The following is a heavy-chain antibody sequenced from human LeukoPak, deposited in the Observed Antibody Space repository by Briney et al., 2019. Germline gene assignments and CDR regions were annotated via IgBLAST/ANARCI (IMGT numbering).Heavy chain of an antibody. D-gene: IGHD3-10*01. Sequence: SETLSLTCTVSGYSISSGYYWGWIRQPPGKGLEWIGSIYHSGSTYYNPSLKSRVTISVDTSKNQFSLKLSSVTAADTAVYYCAREPSYYGSGSDREFDPWGQGTLVTVSS. V-gene: IGHV4-38-2*02. J-gene: IGHJ5*02. CDR3: AREPSYYGSGSDREFDP. CDR2: IYHSGST. CDR1: GYSISSGYY.